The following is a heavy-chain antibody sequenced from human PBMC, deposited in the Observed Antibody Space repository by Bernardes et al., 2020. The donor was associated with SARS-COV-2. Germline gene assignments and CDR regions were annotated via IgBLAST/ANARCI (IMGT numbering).Heavy chain of an antibody. J-gene: IGHJ6*02. CDR3: SREPFVAAAGYYYYYGMDV. Sequence: TLSLTCTVSGGSISSYYWSWIRQPPGKGLEWIGYIYYSGSTNYNPSLKSRVTISVDTSKNQFSLKLSSVTAADTAVYYCSREPFVAAAGYYYYYGMDVWGQGTTVTVSS. CDR1: GGSISSYY. CDR2: IYYSGST. D-gene: IGHD6-13*01. V-gene: IGHV4-59*01.